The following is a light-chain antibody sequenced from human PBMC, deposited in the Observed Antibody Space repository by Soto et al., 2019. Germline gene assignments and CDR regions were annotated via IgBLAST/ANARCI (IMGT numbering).Light chain of an antibody. CDR1: QSVSSSY. Sequence: EVVLTQSPGTLSLSPGERATLSCRASQSVSSSYLAWYRQKPGQAPRLLIYGASSRATGIPDRFSGSGSGTDFTLTISRLEPEDFALYYCQQYGSSHLTFGGGTKVEIK. CDR2: GAS. V-gene: IGKV3-20*01. CDR3: QQYGSSHLT. J-gene: IGKJ4*01.